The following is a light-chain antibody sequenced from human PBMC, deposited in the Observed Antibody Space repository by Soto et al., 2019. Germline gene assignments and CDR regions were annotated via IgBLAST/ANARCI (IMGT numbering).Light chain of an antibody. CDR3: QSYDSSLSVSYV. CDR1: SSNIGAGYD. J-gene: IGLJ1*01. Sequence: QSVLTQPPSVSGAPGQRVTISCTGSSSNIGAGYDVHWYQQRPGTAPKLLIYGNKNRPSGVTDRFSGSKSGPSASLAITGLQAEYEADYYCQSYDSSLSVSYVFGTGTKVTVL. V-gene: IGLV1-40*01. CDR2: GNK.